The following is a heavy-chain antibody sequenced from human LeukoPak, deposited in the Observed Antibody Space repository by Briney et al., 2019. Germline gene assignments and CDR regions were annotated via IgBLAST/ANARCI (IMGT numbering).Heavy chain of an antibody. Sequence: GAPVKVSCKASGYTFTGYYMHWVRQAPGQGLEWMGWINPNSGGTNYAQKFQGRVTMTRDTSISTAYMELSRLRSDDTAVYYCARDAGTSPGSSSYFDYWGQGTLVTVSS. D-gene: IGHD1-1*01. CDR3: ARDAGTSPGSSSYFDY. V-gene: IGHV1-2*02. CDR2: INPNSGGT. J-gene: IGHJ4*02. CDR1: GYTFTGYY.